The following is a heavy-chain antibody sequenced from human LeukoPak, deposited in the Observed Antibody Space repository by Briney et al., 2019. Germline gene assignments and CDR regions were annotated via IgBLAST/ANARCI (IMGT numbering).Heavy chain of an antibody. J-gene: IGHJ5*02. CDR3: AVGYCSSTSCLNWFDP. V-gene: IGHV4-34*01. CDR2: INHSGST. D-gene: IGHD2-2*01. Sequence: SETLSLTCAVYGGSFSGYYWSWIRQPAGKGLEWIGEINHSGSTNYNPSLKSRVTISVDTSKNQFSLKLSSVTAADTAVYYCAVGYCSSTSCLNWFDPWGQGTLVTVSS. CDR1: GGSFSGYY.